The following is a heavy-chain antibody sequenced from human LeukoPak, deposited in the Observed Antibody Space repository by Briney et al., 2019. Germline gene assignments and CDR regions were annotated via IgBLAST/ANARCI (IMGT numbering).Heavy chain of an antibody. V-gene: IGHV3-21*01. J-gene: IGHJ4*02. D-gene: IGHD3-22*01. CDR3: AKAYYDSSGYSYYFDY. Sequence: GGSLRLSCAASGFPFSAHSMNWVRQAPGKGLEWVSSISGSSTYMYYADSVKGRFTISRDNAKNSLYLQMNSLRDEDTAVYYCAKAYYDSSGYSYYFDYWGRGTLVTVSS. CDR2: ISGSSTYM. CDR1: GFPFSAHS.